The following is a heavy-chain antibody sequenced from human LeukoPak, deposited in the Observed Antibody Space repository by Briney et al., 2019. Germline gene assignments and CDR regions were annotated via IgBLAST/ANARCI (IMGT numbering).Heavy chain of an antibody. D-gene: IGHD3-10*02. J-gene: IGHJ6*03. CDR1: GFTFSSHA. CDR3: AKDGHVTYHYFHMDV. CDR2: ISASDGAT. V-gene: IGHV3-23*01. Sequence: AGSLRLSCAVSGFTFSSHAMSWARQAPGKGLEWLSCISASDGATWYADSVKGRFTISRDNSKNTLYLQMNDLRAEDTAIYYCAKDGHVTYHYFHMDVWGKGTTVTVSS.